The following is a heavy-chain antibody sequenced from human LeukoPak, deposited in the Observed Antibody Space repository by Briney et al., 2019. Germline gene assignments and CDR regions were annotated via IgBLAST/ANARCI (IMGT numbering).Heavy chain of an antibody. J-gene: IGHJ2*01. CDR2: INHSGST. CDR1: GGSFSGYY. D-gene: IGHD1-1*01. CDR3: VRGQAGTLGRGWYFDL. V-gene: IGHV4-34*01. Sequence: KPSETLSLTCAVYGGSFSGYYWSWIRQPPGKGLEWIGEINHSGSTNYNPSLKSRVTISVDTSKNQFSLKLSSVTAADTAVYYCVRGQAGTLGRGWYFDLWGRGTLVTVSS.